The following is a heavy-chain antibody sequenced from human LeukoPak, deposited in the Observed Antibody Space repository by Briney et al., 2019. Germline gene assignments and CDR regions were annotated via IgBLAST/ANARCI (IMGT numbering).Heavy chain of an antibody. V-gene: IGHV4-39*01. CDR3: GRITIFGVVDY. CDR2: VHYIGTT. Sequence: SETLSLTCTVSGGSISTSDYYWTWIRQPPGKGLEWIGRVHYIGTTYSSPSLKSRVTMSVDPSKNQFSLKLTSVTAADPAVYYCGRITIFGVVDYWGQGTLVTVSS. J-gene: IGHJ4*02. CDR1: GGSISTSDYY. D-gene: IGHD3-3*01.